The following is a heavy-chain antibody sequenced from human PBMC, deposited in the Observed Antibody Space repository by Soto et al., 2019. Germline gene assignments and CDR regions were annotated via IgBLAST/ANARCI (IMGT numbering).Heavy chain of an antibody. CDR3: ARVGAIRREAALYYYYGMDV. CDR2: IYYSGST. Sequence: SETLSLTCTVSGGSISSYYWSWIRQPPGKGLEWIGYIYYSGSTNYNPSLKSRVTISVDTSKNQFSLKLSSVTAVDTAVYYCARVGAIRREAALYYYYGMDVWGQGTTVTVSS. CDR1: GGSISSYY. V-gene: IGHV4-59*01. J-gene: IGHJ6*02. D-gene: IGHD6-13*01.